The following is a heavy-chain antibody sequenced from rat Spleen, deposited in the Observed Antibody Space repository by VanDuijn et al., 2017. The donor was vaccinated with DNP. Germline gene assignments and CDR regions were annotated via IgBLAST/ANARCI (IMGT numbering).Heavy chain of an antibody. D-gene: IGHD1-12*03. V-gene: IGHV5-31*01. CDR1: GFIFSNYW. Sequence: EVQLVESGGGPVQPGRSLKLSCVASGFIFSNYWMTWIRQAPGKGLEWVASISTGGDDTYYRDSVKGRFTISRDNAKNTQYWRMDSLRSEDTATYYCARGGDGYDYWGQGVMVTVSS. CDR2: ISTGGDDT. CDR3: ARGGDGYDY. J-gene: IGHJ2*01.